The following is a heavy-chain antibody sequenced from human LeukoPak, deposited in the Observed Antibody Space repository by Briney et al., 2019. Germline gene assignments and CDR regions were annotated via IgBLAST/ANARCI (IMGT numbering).Heavy chain of an antibody. J-gene: IGHJ5*02. CDR1: GGSLSGYY. CDR3: ARGRGRRFGELLSHWFDP. V-gene: IGHV4-34*01. Sequence: SETLSLTCAVYGGSLSGYYWSWIRQPPGQGLEWIGEINHSGSTNYNPPLKSRVTISVDTSKNQFSLKLSSVTAADTAVYYCARGRGRRFGELLSHWFDPWGQGTLVTVSS. D-gene: IGHD3-10*01. CDR2: INHSGST.